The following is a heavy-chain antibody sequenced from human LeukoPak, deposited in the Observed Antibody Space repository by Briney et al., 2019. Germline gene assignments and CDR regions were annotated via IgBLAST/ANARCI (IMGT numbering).Heavy chain of an antibody. V-gene: IGHV4-59*01. D-gene: IGHD1-7*01. J-gene: IGHJ3*02. CDR2: IYYSGST. Sequence: SVTLSLTCTVSSGSISTYYWSWLPRPPGQELEWIGYIYYSGSTTYNPPLKRRVTISVDTSKDQFSLKLSSVTAADTAVYYCARGLRLELLHAFDIWGQGTMVTVSS. CDR1: SGSISTYY. CDR3: ARGLRLELLHAFDI.